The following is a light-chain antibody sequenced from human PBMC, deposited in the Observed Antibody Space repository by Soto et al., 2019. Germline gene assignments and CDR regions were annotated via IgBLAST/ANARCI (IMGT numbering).Light chain of an antibody. CDR3: SSYAGSNNFPYV. CDR1: SSDVGGSNY. J-gene: IGLJ1*01. V-gene: IGLV2-8*01. CDR2: EVS. Sequence: QSVLTQPPSASGSPGQSVTISCTGTSSDVGGSNYVSWYQQHPGKAPKLMIYEVSKRPSGVPDRFSGSKSGNTASLTVSGLQAEDEADYYCSSYAGSNNFPYVFGSGTKATVL.